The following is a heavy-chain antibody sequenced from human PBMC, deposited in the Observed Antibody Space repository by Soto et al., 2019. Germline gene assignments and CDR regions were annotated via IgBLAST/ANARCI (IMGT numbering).Heavy chain of an antibody. V-gene: IGHV1-46*03. CDR1: GYTFTSYY. CDR3: ARVEVRGSSDDGFDY. D-gene: IGHD6-6*01. Sequence: ASVKVSCKASGYTFTSYYMHWVRQAPGQGLEWMGIINPSGGSTSYAQKFQGRVTMTRDTSTSTVYMELSSLRSEDTAVYYCARVEVRGSSDDGFDYWGQGTLVTFSS. J-gene: IGHJ4*02. CDR2: INPSGGST.